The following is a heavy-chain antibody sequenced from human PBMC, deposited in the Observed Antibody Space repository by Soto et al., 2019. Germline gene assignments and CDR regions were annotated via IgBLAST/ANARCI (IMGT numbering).Heavy chain of an antibody. Sequence: PSETLSLTCAVYGGSFSGYYWSWIRQPPGKGLEWIGEINHSGSTNYNPSLKSRVTISVDTSKNQFSLKLSSVTAADTAVYYCARGRSPHGTMVRGVMYYYYGMDVWGQGNTVTVSS. CDR2: INHSGST. CDR1: GGSFSGYY. J-gene: IGHJ6*02. CDR3: ARGRSPHGTMVRGVMYYYYGMDV. D-gene: IGHD3-10*01. V-gene: IGHV4-34*01.